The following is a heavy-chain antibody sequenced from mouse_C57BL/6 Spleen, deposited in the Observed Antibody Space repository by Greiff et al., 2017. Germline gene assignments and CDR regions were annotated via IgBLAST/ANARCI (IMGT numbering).Heavy chain of an antibody. Sequence: QVQVQQPGAELVRPGASVKVSCKASGYAFTNSWIEWVKQRPGQGLEWIGVINPGSGGTNYNEKFKGKATLTTDKASSTAYMQLSSLTSEDSAVYVCARRGNDYGSGPRDYWGQGTPLTVS. CDR1: GYAFTNSW. CDR2: INPGSGGT. CDR3: ARRGNDYGSGPRDY. D-gene: IGHD1-1*01. J-gene: IGHJ2*01. V-gene: IGHV1-54*01.